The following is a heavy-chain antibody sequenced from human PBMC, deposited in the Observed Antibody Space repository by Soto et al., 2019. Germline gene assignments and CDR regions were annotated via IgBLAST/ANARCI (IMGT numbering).Heavy chain of an antibody. J-gene: IGHJ5*02. CDR3: ARGQRFSDWFDP. CDR1: GGSMNNYY. CDR2: IYSSGGT. V-gene: IGHV4-4*07. Sequence: SETLSLTCSVSGGSMNNYYWTWIRLPAGKGLEWIGRIYSSGGTHYNPSLKSRVTISLDTSKNQFSPRLNSVTAADTAVYYCARGQRFSDWFDPWGQGTLVTVSS. D-gene: IGHD3-3*01.